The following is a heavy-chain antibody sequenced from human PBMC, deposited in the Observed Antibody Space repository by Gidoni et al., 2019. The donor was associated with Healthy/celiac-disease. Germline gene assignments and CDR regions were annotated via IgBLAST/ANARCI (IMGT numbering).Heavy chain of an antibody. V-gene: IGHV1-46*01. CDR1: GETFTSSY. Sequence: QVQLVQSGAEVKKPGASVKVSCKASGETFTSSYIHWVRQAPGQGLEWMGIINPSGGSTSYAQKFQGRVTMTRDTSTSTVYMELSSLRSEDTAVYYCARNSGYSSSSYYYYGMDVWGQGTTVTVSS. D-gene: IGHD6-6*01. J-gene: IGHJ6*02. CDR2: INPSGGST. CDR3: ARNSGYSSSSYYYYGMDV.